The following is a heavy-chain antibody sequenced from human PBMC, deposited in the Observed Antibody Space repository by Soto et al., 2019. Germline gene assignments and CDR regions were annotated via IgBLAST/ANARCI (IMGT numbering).Heavy chain of an antibody. Sequence: EVQLLESGGGLVQPGGSLRLSCAASGFTFSSYAMSWVRQAPGKGLEWVSAISGSGGSTYYADSVKGRFTISRDNSKNTLYLQMNSLRAEDTAVYYCASLHDCGDYRRDAFDIWGQGTMVTVSS. V-gene: IGHV3-23*01. CDR3: ASLHDCGDYRRDAFDI. D-gene: IGHD4-17*01. CDR2: ISGSGGST. J-gene: IGHJ3*02. CDR1: GFTFSSYA.